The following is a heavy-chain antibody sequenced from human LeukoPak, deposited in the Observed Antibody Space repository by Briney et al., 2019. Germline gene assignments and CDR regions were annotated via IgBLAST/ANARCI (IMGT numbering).Heavy chain of an antibody. D-gene: IGHD3-16*01. CDR1: GGTFSSYA. J-gene: IGHJ4*02. Sequence: SVKVSCKASGGTFSSYAISWVRQATGQGLEGMGRIIPILGIANYAQKFQGRVTITADKSTSTAYMELSSLRSEDTAVYYCARGSAGTFGFADYWGQGTLVTVSS. CDR3: ARGSAGTFGFADY. CDR2: IIPILGIA. V-gene: IGHV1-69*04.